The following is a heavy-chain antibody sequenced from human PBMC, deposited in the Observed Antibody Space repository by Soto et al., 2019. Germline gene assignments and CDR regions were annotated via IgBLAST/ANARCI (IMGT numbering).Heavy chain of an antibody. D-gene: IGHD3-22*01. V-gene: IGHV1-69*13. CDR3: ARDGTLYDSSAYYYLY. CDR1: GGTFSRYT. CDR2: ITPMFGTP. J-gene: IGHJ4*02. Sequence: SVKVSCKASGGTFSRYTITWVRQAPGQGLEWMGGITPMFGTPNYAQKFQGRVTITADESTSTAYMELSSLRSEDTAMYYCARDGTLYDSSAYYYLYWGRGTLVTVSS.